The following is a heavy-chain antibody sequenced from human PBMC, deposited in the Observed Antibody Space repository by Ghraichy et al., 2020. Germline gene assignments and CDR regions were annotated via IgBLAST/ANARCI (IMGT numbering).Heavy chain of an antibody. CDR3: ARGLGVGAEIKNFDY. V-gene: IGHV4-34*01. CDR1: GGSFSGYY. J-gene: IGHJ4*02. Sequence: SETLSLTCAVYGGSFSGYYWSWIRQPPGKGLEWIGEINHSGSTNYNPSLKSRVTISVDTSKNQFSLKLSSVTAADTAVYYCARGLGVGAEIKNFDYWGQGTLVTVSS. D-gene: IGHD1-26*01. CDR2: INHSGST.